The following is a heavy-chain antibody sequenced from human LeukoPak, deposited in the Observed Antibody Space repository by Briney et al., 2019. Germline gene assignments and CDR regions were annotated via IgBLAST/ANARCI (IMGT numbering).Heavy chain of an antibody. CDR1: GYTFTSHG. CDR3: ARVPVLLWFGESDSPFDY. CDR2: VSTSKGDT. V-gene: IGHV1-18*01. J-gene: IGHJ4*02. D-gene: IGHD3-10*01. Sequence: ASVKVSCKASGYTFTSHGINWVRQAPGQGLEWMGWVSTSKGDTNYAQKLQGRVTMTTDTSTSTAYMELRSLRSDDTAVYYCARVPVLLWFGESDSPFDYWGQGTLVTVSS.